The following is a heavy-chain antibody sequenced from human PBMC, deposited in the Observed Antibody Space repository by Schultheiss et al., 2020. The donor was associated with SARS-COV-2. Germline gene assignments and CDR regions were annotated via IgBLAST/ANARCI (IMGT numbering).Heavy chain of an antibody. J-gene: IGHJ4*02. CDR2: IYPGDSDT. Sequence: GGSLRLSCKTSGYSFTSYWIGWVRQMPGKGLEWMGIIYPGDSDTRYSPSFQGQVTISADKSINTVYLQWSSLKASDTAIYYCARRGTGWQFADYWGQGTLVTVSS. CDR1: GYSFTSYW. V-gene: IGHV5-51*01. D-gene: IGHD6-19*01. CDR3: ARRGTGWQFADY.